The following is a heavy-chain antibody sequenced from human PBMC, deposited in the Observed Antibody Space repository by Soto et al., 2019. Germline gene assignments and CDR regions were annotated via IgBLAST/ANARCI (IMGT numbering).Heavy chain of an antibody. V-gene: IGHV3-15*07. J-gene: IGHJ4*02. CDR2: IKSNTAGGTT. CDR1: GVTLTDVW. Sequence: PWGSLRLSCAASGVTLTDVWMNWVRQAPGKGPEWVGRIKSNTAGGTTDFAAPVKGRFTISRDDSQNTLYLQMDSLKTEDTAVYYCSHGYYQYFNSWGPGTLVTVSS. CDR3: SHGYYQYFNS. D-gene: IGHD5-18*01.